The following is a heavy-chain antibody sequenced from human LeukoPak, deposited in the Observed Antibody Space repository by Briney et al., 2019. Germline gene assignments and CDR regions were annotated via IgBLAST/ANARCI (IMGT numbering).Heavy chain of an antibody. V-gene: IGHV1-18*01. J-gene: IGHJ3*02. CDR2: VSGYDGRT. D-gene: IGHD4-11*01. CDR3: ARDYYNDYEDTFDI. CDR1: GYSFAGYG. Sequence: ASVKVSCKASGYSFAGYGISWVRQAPGQGLKWMGWVSGYDGRTNYAQNLKGRVTVTAETSTSTVYMELRSLRSDDTAIYYCARDYYNDYEDTFDIWGQGTMVTVSS.